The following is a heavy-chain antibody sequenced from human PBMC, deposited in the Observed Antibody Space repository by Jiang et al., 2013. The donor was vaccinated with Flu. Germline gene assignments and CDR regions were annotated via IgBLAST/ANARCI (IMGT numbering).Heavy chain of an antibody. D-gene: IGHD3-22*01. CDR3: ARGNYDSSGTRFDY. J-gene: IGHJ4*02. CDR2: TYYRSNWFK. CDR1: GDSVSSDTVI. Sequence: SQTLSLTCVISGDSVSSDTVIWSWIRQSPSRGLEWLGRTYYRSNWFKEYAESMKSRITINADTSKNQFSLLLDSVTAEDTAVYYCARGNYDSSGTRFDYWGQGTLVTVSS. V-gene: IGHV6-1*01.